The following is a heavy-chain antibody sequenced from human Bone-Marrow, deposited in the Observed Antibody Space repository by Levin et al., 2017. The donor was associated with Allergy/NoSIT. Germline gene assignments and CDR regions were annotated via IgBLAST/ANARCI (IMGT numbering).Heavy chain of an antibody. CDR1: GFTFSSYW. CDR3: ARGLAGAVGKGDY. D-gene: IGHD6-13*01. CDR2: LNTDGTST. Sequence: PSETLPLTCAASGFTFSSYWMHWVRQAPGKGLEWVSCLNTDGTSTPYADSVKGRFTISRDNAKNTLYLQMNSLRAEDMAVYYCARGLAGAVGKGDYWGQGTLVTVSS. V-gene: IGHV3-74*01. J-gene: IGHJ4*02.